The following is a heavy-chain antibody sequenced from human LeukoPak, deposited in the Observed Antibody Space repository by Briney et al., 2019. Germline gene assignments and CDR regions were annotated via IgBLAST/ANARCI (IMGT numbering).Heavy chain of an antibody. CDR2: VRSDGNEK. CDR3: VTAGLDY. D-gene: IGHD2-21*02. CDR1: EFTFSNYG. J-gene: IGHJ4*02. V-gene: IGHV3-30*02. Sequence: GGSLRLSCAASEFTFSNYGMHWVRQAPGKGLEWVTFVRSDGNEKYYADSVKGRFTISRDNSKKTLYLQMTSLRVEDTAIYYCVTAGLDYWGQGSLVTVSS.